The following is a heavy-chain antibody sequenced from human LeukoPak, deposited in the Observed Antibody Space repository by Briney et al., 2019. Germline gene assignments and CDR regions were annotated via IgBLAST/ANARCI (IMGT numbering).Heavy chain of an antibody. Sequence: GRSLRLSCAASGFTFSSYGMHWVRQAPGKGLEWVAVISYDGSKKFYADSVKGRFTISRDNSKNTLYLQMNSLRAEDTAVYYCAKNGWYSLREYYFDYWGQGTLVTVSS. CDR2: ISYDGSKK. J-gene: IGHJ4*02. CDR3: AKNGWYSLREYYFDY. CDR1: GFTFSSYG. D-gene: IGHD6-13*01. V-gene: IGHV3-30*18.